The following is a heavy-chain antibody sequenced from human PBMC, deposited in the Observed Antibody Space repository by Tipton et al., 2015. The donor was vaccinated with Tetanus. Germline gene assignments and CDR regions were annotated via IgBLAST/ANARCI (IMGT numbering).Heavy chain of an antibody. V-gene: IGHV3-33*01. CDR3: ARDLFSPSYSNYWHGMDV. J-gene: IGHJ6*02. Sequence: SLRLSCAASGFTFSSYGMHWVRQAPGKGLEWVAVIWYDGSNKYYADSVKGRFTISRDNSKNTLYLQMNSLRAEDTAVYYCARDLFSPSYSNYWHGMDVWGQGTTVTVSS. CDR1: GFTFSSYG. D-gene: IGHD4-11*01. CDR2: IWYDGSNK.